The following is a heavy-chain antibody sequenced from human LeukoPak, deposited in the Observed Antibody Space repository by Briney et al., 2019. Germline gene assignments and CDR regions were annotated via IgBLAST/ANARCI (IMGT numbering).Heavy chain of an antibody. J-gene: IGHJ3*02. CDR2: IYPGDSDT. V-gene: IGHV5-51*01. D-gene: IGHD3-10*01. CDR1: GYSFTSYW. CDR3: ASPYYYGSGSYYNAFDI. Sequence: GESLKISCKGSGYSFTSYWIGWVRQMPGKGLEWMGIIYPGDSDTRYSPSFQDQVTISADKSISTAYLQWSSLKASDTAMYYCASPYYYGSGSYYNAFDIWGQGTMVTVSS.